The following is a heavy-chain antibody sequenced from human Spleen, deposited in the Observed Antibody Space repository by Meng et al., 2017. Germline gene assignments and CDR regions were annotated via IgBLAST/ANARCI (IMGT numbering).Heavy chain of an antibody. D-gene: IGHD4-11*01. CDR3: ARGPTTMAHDFDY. J-gene: IGHJ4*02. V-gene: IGHV4-34*01. CDR1: GGAFSDHY. Sequence: QVHPLHWGVGPLKPSETLSLTCVVSGGAFSDHYWSWIRQPPGKGLEWIGEINHSGSTNYNPSLESRATISGDTSQNNLSLKLSSVTAADSAVYYCARGPTTMAHDFDYWGQGTLVTVSS. CDR2: INHSGST.